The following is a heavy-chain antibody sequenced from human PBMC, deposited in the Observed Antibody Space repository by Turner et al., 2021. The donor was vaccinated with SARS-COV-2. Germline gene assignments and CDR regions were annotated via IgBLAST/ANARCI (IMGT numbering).Heavy chain of an antibody. CDR3: ATCRDWYNWGGFDI. D-gene: IGHD1-1*01. CDR2: IDPEDCET. V-gene: IGHV1-24*01. J-gene: IGHJ3*02. CDR1: GYTLTELS. Sequence: QVQLVQSGAEVKKPGASVNVSCQVSGYTLTELSMHWVRQAPGKGLECMGGIDPEDCETSYAKKSQGRFTMTEYTSTDTAYMELSSLGSEDSSMYYCATCRDWYNWGGFDIWGQGTMVTFSS.